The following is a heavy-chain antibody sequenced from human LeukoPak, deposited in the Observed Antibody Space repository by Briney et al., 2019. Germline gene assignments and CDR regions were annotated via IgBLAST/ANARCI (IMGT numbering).Heavy chain of an antibody. CDR2: INTDRTVT. D-gene: IGHD6-19*01. Sequence: PGGSLRLSCAASGFTFSKHWMLWVRQAPGKGVVSVSRINTDRTVTTYADSVKGRFTVSRDNADNTMFLQMNSVRDEDTAVYYCATKQWLAPPPDSWGQGTPVTVSS. V-gene: IGHV3-74*01. CDR1: GFTFSKHW. J-gene: IGHJ4*02. CDR3: ATKQWLAPPPDS.